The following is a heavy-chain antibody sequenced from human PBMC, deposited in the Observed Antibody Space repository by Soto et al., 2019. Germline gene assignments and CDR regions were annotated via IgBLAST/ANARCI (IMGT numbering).Heavy chain of an antibody. CDR2: IIPIFGTA. CDR3: ARGPAAAESEWVGY. D-gene: IGHD6-13*01. J-gene: IGHJ4*02. Sequence: ASVKVSCKTSGGTFSRYAISWVRQAPGQGLEWMGWIIPIFGTANYAQKFQGRVTITADESTSTAYMELSSLRSEDTAVYYCARGPAAAESEWVGYWGQGTLVTVSS. CDR1: GGTFSRYA. V-gene: IGHV1-69*13.